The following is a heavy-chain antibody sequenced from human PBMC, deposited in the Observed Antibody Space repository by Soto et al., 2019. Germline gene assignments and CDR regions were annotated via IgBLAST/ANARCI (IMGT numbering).Heavy chain of an antibody. CDR2: INPNGGST. J-gene: IGHJ3*02. D-gene: IGHD6-19*01. V-gene: IGHV1-46*01. Sequence: QVQLVQCGAEVKKPGASVKVSCKASGYTFINYYMRWVRQAPGQGLEWMGIINPNGGSTTYAQKFQGRVTLTRDTSTNTVNMELSSLRSEDTAVYYCAREKWLVRRNDPFDIWGQGTMVTVSS. CDR1: GYTFINYY. CDR3: AREKWLVRRNDPFDI.